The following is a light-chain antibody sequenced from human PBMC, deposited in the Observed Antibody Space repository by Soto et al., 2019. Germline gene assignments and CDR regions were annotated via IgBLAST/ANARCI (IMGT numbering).Light chain of an antibody. V-gene: IGLV2-23*01. CDR2: EGT. CDR3: CSYTTTYTYV. CDR1: SSDVGSYNR. Sequence: QSALTQPASVSGSPGQSITISCTGTSSDVGSYNRVSWYQQHPGKAPKLMIYEGTKRPSGVSTRFSGSKSGNTASLTISGLLAEDEGDYYCCSYTTTYTYVFGTWTKVTVL. J-gene: IGLJ1*01.